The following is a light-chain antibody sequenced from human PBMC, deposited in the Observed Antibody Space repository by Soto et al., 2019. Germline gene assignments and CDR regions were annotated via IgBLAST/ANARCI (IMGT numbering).Light chain of an antibody. J-gene: IGKJ4*01. CDR1: QSVSSGY. V-gene: IGKV3D-20*02. Sequence: EIVLTQSPGTLSLSPGDGATLSCRASQSVSSGYLAWYQQKPGQAPRLLIYGASRRATGIPDRFSGSGSGTDFTLTISRLEPEDFAVYYCQQRSNWPPKLTFGGGTKVDIK. CDR3: QQRSNWPPKLT. CDR2: GAS.